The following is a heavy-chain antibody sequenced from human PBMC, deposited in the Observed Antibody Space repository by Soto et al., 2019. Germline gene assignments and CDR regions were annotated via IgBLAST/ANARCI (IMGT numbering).Heavy chain of an antibody. J-gene: IGHJ5*02. CDR2: LHYSGST. CDR3: ATTWAVAGPFDP. V-gene: IGHV4-61*03. CDR1: GGSVNSGSYS. D-gene: IGHD2-15*01. Sequence: ASETLSLTCTVSGGSVNSGSYSWNWIRQPPGKGLEWIGFLHYSGSTFYNTSLKSRVTISLDTSKNHFSLKLSSVTAADTAAYLCATTWAVAGPFDPWGQGTLVTVSS.